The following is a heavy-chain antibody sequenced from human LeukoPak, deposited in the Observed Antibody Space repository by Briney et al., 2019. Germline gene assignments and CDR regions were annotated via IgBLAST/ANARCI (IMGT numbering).Heavy chain of an antibody. J-gene: IGHJ2*01. D-gene: IGHD3-9*01. CDR3: ARQYSDILTGYHRGELYWYFDL. Sequence: SETLSLTCTVSGGSISSYYWSWIRQPAGKGLEWIGRIYTSGSTNYNPSLKSRVTMSVDTTKNQFSLKLSSVTAADTAVYYCARQYSDILTGYHRGELYWYFDLWGRGTLVTVSS. CDR2: IYTSGST. V-gene: IGHV4-4*07. CDR1: GGSISSYY.